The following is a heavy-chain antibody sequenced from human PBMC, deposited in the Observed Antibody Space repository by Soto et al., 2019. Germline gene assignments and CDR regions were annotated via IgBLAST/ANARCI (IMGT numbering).Heavy chain of an antibody. J-gene: IGHJ4*02. CDR1: GYTFRNYG. CDR2: VSAYNRNT. D-gene: IGHD3-16*01. V-gene: IGHV1-18*01. CDR3: VRERQYEPLPY. Sequence: QVQLVQSGPEVKNPGASVKVSCKAFGYTFRNYGITWVRQAPGQGLEWVGWVSAYNRNTNYAQNFQDRNTMTTDTSTNTAYMELRSLRSDDTAIYYCVRERQYEPLPYWGQGTLVTVSS.